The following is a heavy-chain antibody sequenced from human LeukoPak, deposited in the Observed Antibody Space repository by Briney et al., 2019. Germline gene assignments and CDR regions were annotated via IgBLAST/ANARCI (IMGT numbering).Heavy chain of an antibody. CDR3: ARRAGAYSHPYDY. CDR1: GFTFSSYW. CDR2: IYSDNT. Sequence: GGSLRLSCAASGFTFSSYWMSWVRQAPGKGLEWVSFIYSDNTHYSDSVKGRFTVSRDNSKNTLYLQMNSLRAEDTAVYYCARRAGAYSHPYDYWGQGTLVTVSS. D-gene: IGHD4/OR15-4a*01. J-gene: IGHJ4*02. V-gene: IGHV3-53*01.